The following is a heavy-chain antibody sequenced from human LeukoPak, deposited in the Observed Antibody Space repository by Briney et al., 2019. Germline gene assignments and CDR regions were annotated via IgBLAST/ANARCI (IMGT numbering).Heavy chain of an antibody. D-gene: IGHD5-12*01. Sequence: PGGSLRLSCAASRFTFSSYWMSWVRQAPGKGLEWVANIKQDGSEKYYVDSVKGRFTISRDNAKNSLYLQMNSLRAEDTAVYYCARVGSGYDFDYFDYWGQGTLVTVSS. CDR2: IKQDGSEK. J-gene: IGHJ4*02. CDR1: RFTFSSYW. V-gene: IGHV3-7*03. CDR3: ARVGSGYDFDYFDY.